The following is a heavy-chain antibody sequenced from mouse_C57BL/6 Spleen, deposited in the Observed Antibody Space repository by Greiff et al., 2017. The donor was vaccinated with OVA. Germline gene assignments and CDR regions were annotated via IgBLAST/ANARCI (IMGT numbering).Heavy chain of an antibody. J-gene: IGHJ4*01. Sequence: VQLQQPGAELVMPGASVKLSCKASGYTFTSYWMHWVKQRPGQGLEWIGEIDPSDSYTNYNQKFKGQSTLTVDKSSNTAYMQMSNLTSEDSAVYYCARDYGSSPHAMDYWGQGTSVTVSS. CDR1: GYTFTSYW. CDR3: ARDYGSSPHAMDY. V-gene: IGHV1-69*01. CDR2: IDPSDSYT. D-gene: IGHD1-1*01.